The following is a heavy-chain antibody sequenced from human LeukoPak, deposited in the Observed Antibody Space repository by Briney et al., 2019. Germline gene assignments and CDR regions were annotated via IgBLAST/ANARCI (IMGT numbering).Heavy chain of an antibody. CDR3: AKDVGKWESLHFFDY. J-gene: IGHJ4*02. CDR1: GFTFSSYG. V-gene: IGHV3-30*18. Sequence: PGGSLRLSCAASGFTFSSYGMHWFRQAPGKGLEWVAVISYDGSNKYYADSVKGRFTISRDNSKNTLYLQMNSLRAEDTAVYYCAKDVGKWESLHFFDYWGQGTLVTVSS. D-gene: IGHD1-26*01. CDR2: ISYDGSNK.